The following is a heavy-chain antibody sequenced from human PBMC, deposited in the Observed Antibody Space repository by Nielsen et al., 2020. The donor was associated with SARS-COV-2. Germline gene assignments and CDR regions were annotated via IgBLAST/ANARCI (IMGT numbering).Heavy chain of an antibody. CDR1: GFTVSSSY. J-gene: IGHJ6*02. CDR2: IYSGGST. D-gene: IGHD2-2*01. CDR3: ARVGSTCSSSRCYSYYGMDV. V-gene: IGHV3-66*01. Sequence: GESLKISCAASGFTVSSSYMSWVRQAPGKGLEWVSLIYSGGSTYYADSVKGRFTISRDSSKNTLYLQMNSLRPEDTAVYYCARVGSTCSSSRCYSYYGMDVWGQGTTVTVSS.